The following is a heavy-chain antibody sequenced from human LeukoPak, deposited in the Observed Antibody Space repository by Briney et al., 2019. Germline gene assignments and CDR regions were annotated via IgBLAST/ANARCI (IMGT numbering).Heavy chain of an antibody. V-gene: IGHV3-30*02. J-gene: IGHJ3*02. CDR2: IRYDGSNK. CDR3: ASSAGGSYGGDDAFDI. D-gene: IGHD1-26*01. CDR1: GFTFSSYG. Sequence: PGGSLRLSCAASGFTFSSYGMHWVRQAPGKGLEWVAFIRYDGSNKYYADSVKGRFTISRDNAKNSLYLQMNSLRAEDTAAYYCASSAGGSYGGDDAFDIWGQGTMVTVSS.